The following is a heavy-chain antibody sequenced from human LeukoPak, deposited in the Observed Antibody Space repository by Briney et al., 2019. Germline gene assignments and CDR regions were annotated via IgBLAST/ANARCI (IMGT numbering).Heavy chain of an antibody. Sequence: GGSLRLSRAASGFTFSSYGTHWVRQAPGKGLEWVAFIRYDGSNKYYADSVKGRFTISRDNSKNTLYLQMNSLRAEDTAVYYCARDPDVEMATINLDYWGQGTLVTVSS. V-gene: IGHV3-30*02. CDR2: IRYDGSNK. CDR3: ARDPDVEMATINLDY. CDR1: GFTFSSYG. J-gene: IGHJ4*02. D-gene: IGHD5-24*01.